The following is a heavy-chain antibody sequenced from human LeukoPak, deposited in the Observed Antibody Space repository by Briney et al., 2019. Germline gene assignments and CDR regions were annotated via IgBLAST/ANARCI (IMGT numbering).Heavy chain of an antibody. V-gene: IGHV4-34*01. CDR1: GGSLSGYY. D-gene: IGHD4/OR15-4a*01. CDR2: INHSGST. CDR3: ARGRLWGYYYYGMDV. J-gene: IGHJ6*02. Sequence: SETLPLTCAVYGGSLSGYYWSWIRQPPGKGLEWIGEINHSGSTNYNPSLKSRVTISVDTSKNQFSLKLSSVTAADTAVYYCARGRLWGYYYYGMDVWGQGTTVTVSS.